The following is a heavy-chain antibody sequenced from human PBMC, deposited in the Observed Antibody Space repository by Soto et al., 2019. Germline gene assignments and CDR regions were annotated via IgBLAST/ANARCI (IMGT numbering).Heavy chain of an antibody. J-gene: IGHJ3*01. V-gene: IGHV3-15*01. D-gene: IGHD4-17*01. Sequence: VQLVASGGGLVRPGESLRLSCVGSGFTFSNAWMSWVRQVPGKGLEWIGRIKSRIDGGTTDYPAAVKGRFTISRDDSKNTLYLRLNSLRIEDSGVYYCTTDYGWAFNVWGRGTMVTV. CDR1: GFTFSNAW. CDR2: IKSRIDGGTT. CDR3: TTDYGWAFNV.